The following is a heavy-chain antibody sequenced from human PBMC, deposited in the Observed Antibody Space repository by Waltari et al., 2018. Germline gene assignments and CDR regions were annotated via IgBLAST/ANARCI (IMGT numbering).Heavy chain of an antibody. CDR1: GFTFSGYA. D-gene: IGHD3-3*01. V-gene: IGHV3-23*01. Sequence: EVQLLESGGGLVQPGGSLRLSCAASGFTFSGYARRWVRQAQGKGLEDVASLTSSGGDTYYAEAGKGRFTISRDNSKNTLHLQMNSLSPEDTAIYFCAKGVYDIDHWGQGTLVTVSS. J-gene: IGHJ4*02. CDR3: AKGVYDIDH. CDR2: LTSSGGDT.